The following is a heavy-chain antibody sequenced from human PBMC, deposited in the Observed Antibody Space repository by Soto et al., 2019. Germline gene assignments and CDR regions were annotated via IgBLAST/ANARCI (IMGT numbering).Heavy chain of an antibody. J-gene: IGHJ4*02. V-gene: IGHV4-39*01. Sequence: SETLSLTSTVSGVNISSSSYYWGWIRQPPGKGLEWIGSIYYSGSTYYNPSLKSRVTISVDTSKNQFSLKLSSVTAADPAVYYCGRHGPRGGGGWYVRWESFAYRGRGPLVTVSS. CDR3: GRHGPRGGGGWYVRWESFAY. CDR2: IYYSGST. CDR1: GVNISSSSYY. D-gene: IGHD6-19*01.